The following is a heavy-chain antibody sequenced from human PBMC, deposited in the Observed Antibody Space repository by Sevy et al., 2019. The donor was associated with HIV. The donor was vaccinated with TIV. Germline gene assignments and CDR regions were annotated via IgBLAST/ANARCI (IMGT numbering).Heavy chain of an antibody. CDR1: GYTFTGYY. D-gene: IGHD2-2*01. Sequence: ASVKVSCKASGYTFTGYYMHWVRQAPGQGLEWMGWINPNSGGTNYAQKFQGRVTMTRDTSISTAYMELSRLRSDDTAVYYCARGDIVVVPAARGWFDPWGQGTLVTVSS. J-gene: IGHJ5*02. V-gene: IGHV1-2*02. CDR3: ARGDIVVVPAARGWFDP. CDR2: INPNSGGT.